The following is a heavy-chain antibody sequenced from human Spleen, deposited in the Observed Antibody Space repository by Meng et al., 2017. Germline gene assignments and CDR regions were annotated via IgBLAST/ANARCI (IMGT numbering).Heavy chain of an antibody. Sequence: SVKVSCKALGGIFSNYVIGWVRQAPGQGLEWMGGINAVFGTTNYAQNFQGRVTLTRDTSTSTVYMELSSLTSEDTAVYYCARDLDYGAPAWWGQGTLVTVSS. CDR3: ARDLDYGAPAW. V-gene: IGHV1-69*05. J-gene: IGHJ4*02. CDR2: INAVFGTT. D-gene: IGHD4-17*01. CDR1: GGIFSNYV.